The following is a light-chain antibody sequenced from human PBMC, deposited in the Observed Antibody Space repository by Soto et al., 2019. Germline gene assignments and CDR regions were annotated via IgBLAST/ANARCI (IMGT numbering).Light chain of an antibody. CDR3: QQRSHWPPLT. Sequence: EIVLTQSPATLSLSLGERATLSCRASQSVGNYLAWYQQKPGQAPRLLIYDASNRATGIPARFSGSGSGTDFTLTISSLEPEDFAVYYCQQRSHWPPLTFGGGTKVEIK. V-gene: IGKV3-11*01. J-gene: IGKJ4*01. CDR1: QSVGNY. CDR2: DAS.